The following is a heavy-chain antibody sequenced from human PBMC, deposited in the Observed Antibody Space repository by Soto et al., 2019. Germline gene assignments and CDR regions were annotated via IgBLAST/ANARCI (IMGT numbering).Heavy chain of an antibody. V-gene: IGHV3-23*01. D-gene: IGHD3-22*01. CDR1: GFTFSSYA. CDR2: ISGSGGST. J-gene: IGHJ6*02. CDR3: AKDGNYYDSSGYYYWGYYYYYGMDV. Sequence: GGSLRFSCAASGFTFSSYAMSWVRQAPGKGLEWVSAISGSGGSTYYADSVKGRFTISRDNSKNTLYLQMNSLRAEDTAVYYSAKDGNYYDSSGYYYWGYYYYYGMDVWGQGTTVTVSS.